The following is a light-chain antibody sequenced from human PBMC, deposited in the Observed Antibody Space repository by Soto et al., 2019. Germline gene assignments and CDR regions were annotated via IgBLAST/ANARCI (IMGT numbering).Light chain of an antibody. CDR2: VAS. V-gene: IGKV1-27*01. Sequence: DIQMTQSPSSLSASVGDRVTITCRASQGISNYLAWYQQQPGKVPKLLIYVASTLQSGVPSRFSGSGSGTDFTLTISSLLTEYVATYYCQKYNSAPWTFGQGTKVEIK. CDR1: QGISNY. J-gene: IGKJ1*01. CDR3: QKYNSAPWT.